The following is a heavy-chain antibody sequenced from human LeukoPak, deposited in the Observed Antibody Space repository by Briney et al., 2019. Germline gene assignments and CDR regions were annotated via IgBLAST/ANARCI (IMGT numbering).Heavy chain of an antibody. D-gene: IGHD3-22*01. CDR3: AKGPYYYDSSGYPYYMDV. CDR2: IKQDGSEK. Sequence: PGGSLRLSCAASGFTSSSYWMSWVRQAPGKGLEWVANIKQDGSEKYYADSVKGRFTISRDNSKNTLYLQMNSLRAEDTAVYYCAKGPYYYDSSGYPYYMDVWGKGTTVTVSS. CDR1: GFTSSSYW. V-gene: IGHV3-7*01. J-gene: IGHJ6*03.